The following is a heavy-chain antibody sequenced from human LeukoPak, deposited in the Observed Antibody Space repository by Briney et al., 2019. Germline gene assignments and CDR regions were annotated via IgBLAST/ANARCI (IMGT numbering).Heavy chain of an antibody. CDR1: GFTYSDYG. V-gene: IGHV3-30*02. D-gene: IGHD3-16*01. CDR3: VKGGSISHNWFDS. CDR2: ILNDGTWE. Sequence: GGSLRLSCAASGFTYSDYGMHWVRQAPGKGLEWVAFILNDGTWEYYPDSVKGRLTISRDNSRNTLYLQMNSVRLEDTAIYYCVKGGSISHNWFDSWGQGTLVTVSS. J-gene: IGHJ5*01.